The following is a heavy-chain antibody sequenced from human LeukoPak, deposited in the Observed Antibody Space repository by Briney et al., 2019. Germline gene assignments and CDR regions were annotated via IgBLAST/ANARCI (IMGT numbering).Heavy chain of an antibody. CDR1: GFTVSTNY. J-gene: IGHJ4*02. Sequence: GGSLTLSCAASGFTVSTNYMSWVRQAPGKGPEWVSAIYSGGRTSYADSVKGRFTISRDNSKNTVSLQMNSLRGDDTAMYHCARPTPSTFDLWGQGTLVIVSS. V-gene: IGHV3-66*02. CDR2: IYSGGRT. D-gene: IGHD4-17*01. CDR3: ARPTPSTFDL.